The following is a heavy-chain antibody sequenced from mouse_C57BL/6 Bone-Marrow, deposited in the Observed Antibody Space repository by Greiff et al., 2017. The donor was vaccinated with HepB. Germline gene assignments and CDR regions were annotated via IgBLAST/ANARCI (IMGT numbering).Heavy chain of an antibody. CDR3: TIAYYGFAY. V-gene: IGHV14-4*01. Sequence: EVQLQQSGAELVRPGASVKLSCTASGLNIKDDYMHWVKQRPEQGLEWIGWIDPENGDTEYASKFQGKATITADTSSNTAYLQLSSLTSEDTAVYYCTIAYYGFAYWGQGTMVTVSA. CDR1: GLNIKDDY. D-gene: IGHD1-1*01. J-gene: IGHJ3*01. CDR2: IDPENGDT.